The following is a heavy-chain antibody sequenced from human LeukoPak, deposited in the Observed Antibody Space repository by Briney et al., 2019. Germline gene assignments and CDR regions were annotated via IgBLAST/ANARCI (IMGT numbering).Heavy chain of an antibody. D-gene: IGHD6-19*01. J-gene: IGHJ4*02. V-gene: IGHV3-23*01. CDR3: ARRSGIAVAGAFDY. CDR1: GFTFSSYG. CDR2: ISGSGDST. Sequence: GGSLRLSCAASGFTFSSYGMSWVRQAPGKGLEWVSGISGSGDSTYYADSVKGRFTISRDNSKNTLYLQMNSLRAEDTAVYYCARRSGIAVAGAFDYWGQGTLVTVSS.